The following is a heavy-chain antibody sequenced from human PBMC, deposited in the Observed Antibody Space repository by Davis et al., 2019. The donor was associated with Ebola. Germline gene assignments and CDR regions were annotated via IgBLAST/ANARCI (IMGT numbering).Heavy chain of an antibody. Sequence: GESLKISCVVSGFTLSAYAMSWVRQAPGKGLEWVSTISGSGGSTYYADSVKGRFTISRDNSKDTLVLQMNSLRADDTAVYDCEKSTMIVGDWDFDYWGQGTLVTVSS. V-gene: IGHV3-23*01. CDR3: EKSTMIVGDWDFDY. CDR1: GFTLSAYA. CDR2: ISGSGGST. J-gene: IGHJ4*02. D-gene: IGHD3-22*01.